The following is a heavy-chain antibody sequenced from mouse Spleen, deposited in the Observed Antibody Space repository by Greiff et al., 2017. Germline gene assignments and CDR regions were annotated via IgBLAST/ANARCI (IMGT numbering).Heavy chain of an antibody. CDR2: INPYNGDT. CDR3: ARGAYYRYGGFAY. D-gene: IGHD2-14*01. Sequence: VQLRQSGPELVKPGASVKISCKASGYSFTGYFMNWVMQSHGKSLEWIGRINPYNGDTFYNQKFKGKATLTVDKSSSTAHMELRSLASEDSAVYYCARGAYYRYGGFAYWGQGTLVTVSA. CDR1: GYSFTGYF. J-gene: IGHJ3*01. V-gene: IGHV1-20*02.